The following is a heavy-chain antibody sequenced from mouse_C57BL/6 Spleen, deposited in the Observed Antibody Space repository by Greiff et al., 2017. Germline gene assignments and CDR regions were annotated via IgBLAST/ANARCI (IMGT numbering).Heavy chain of an antibody. CDR2: IDPSDSYT. J-gene: IGHJ1*03. Sequence: QVQLQQPGAELVMPGASVKLSCKASGYTFTSYWMHWVKQRPGQGLEWIGEIDPSDSYTNYNQKFKGKSTLTVDKSSSTAYMQLSSLTSEDSAVYYCARKEYFDGWGTGTTVTVSS. CDR1: GYTFTSYW. V-gene: IGHV1-69*01. CDR3: ARKEYFDG.